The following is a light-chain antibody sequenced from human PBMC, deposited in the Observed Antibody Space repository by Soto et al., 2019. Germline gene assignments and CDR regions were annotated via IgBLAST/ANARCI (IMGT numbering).Light chain of an antibody. CDR3: AAWDDSLNGYV. CDR2: SNN. Sequence: LTQPPSASGTSGQSVTISCSGSSSNIGSNTVNWYQQLPGTAPKLLIYSNNQRPSGVPDRFSGSKSGTSASLAISGLQSEDEADYYCAAWDDSLNGYVLGTGTKVTVL. V-gene: IGLV1-44*01. J-gene: IGLJ1*01. CDR1: SSNIGSNT.